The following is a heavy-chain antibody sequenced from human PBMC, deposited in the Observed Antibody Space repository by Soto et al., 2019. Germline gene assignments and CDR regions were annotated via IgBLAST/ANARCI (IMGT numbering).Heavy chain of an antibody. Sequence: LRLSCAASGFTFSSYSMNWVRQAPGKGLEWVSSISSSSSYIYYADSVKGRFTISRDNAKNSLYLQMNSLRAEDTAVYYCARVMITFGGVIVDYGMDVWGQGTTVTVSS. D-gene: IGHD3-16*02. CDR1: GFTFSSYS. CDR3: ARVMITFGGVIVDYGMDV. V-gene: IGHV3-21*01. CDR2: ISSSSSYI. J-gene: IGHJ6*02.